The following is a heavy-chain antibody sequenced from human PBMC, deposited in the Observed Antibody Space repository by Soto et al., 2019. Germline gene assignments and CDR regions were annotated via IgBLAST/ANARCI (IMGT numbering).Heavy chain of an antibody. J-gene: IGHJ4*02. CDR3: ARDSQKDGSTDY. V-gene: IGHV4-31*03. CDR1: GGSISSGGYY. CDR2: IYYSGST. Sequence: SETLSLTCTVSGGSISSGGYYWSWIRQHPGKGLEWIGYIYYSGSTYYNPSLKSRVTISVDTSKNQFSLKLSSVTAADTAVYYCARDSQKDGSTDYWGQGTLVTVSS.